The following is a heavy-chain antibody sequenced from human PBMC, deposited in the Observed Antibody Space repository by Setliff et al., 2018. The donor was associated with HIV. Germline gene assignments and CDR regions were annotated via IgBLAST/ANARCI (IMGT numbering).Heavy chain of an antibody. D-gene: IGHD3-22*01. Sequence: ASVKVSCKTSGYTFTVNHLHWVRQAPGQGVEWVGKISPDSGDTFYAQRFQGRVTLTRDTSITTAYMELSTLRDDDTAVYYCARTQYDRVEEYFQYWGQGTLVTVSS. CDR3: ARTQYDRVEEYFQY. CDR1: GYTFTVNH. CDR2: ISPDSGDT. V-gene: IGHV1-2*02. J-gene: IGHJ1*01.